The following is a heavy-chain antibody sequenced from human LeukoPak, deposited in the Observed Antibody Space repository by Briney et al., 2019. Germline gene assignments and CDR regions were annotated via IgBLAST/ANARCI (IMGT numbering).Heavy chain of an antibody. CDR1: GFTLSSYA. CDR2: ISGSGGST. V-gene: IGHV3-23*01. Sequence: GGSLRLSCAASGFTLSSYAMSWVRQAPGKGLEWVSAISGSGGSTYYADSVKGRFTISRDNSKNTLYLQMNSLRAEDTAVYYCAKVFLIASSSWPKYFQHWGQGTLVTVSS. J-gene: IGHJ1*01. CDR3: AKVFLIASSSWPKYFQH. D-gene: IGHD6-13*01.